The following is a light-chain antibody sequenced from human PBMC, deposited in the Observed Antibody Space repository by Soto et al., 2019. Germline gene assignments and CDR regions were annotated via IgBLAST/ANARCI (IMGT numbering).Light chain of an antibody. CDR3: QQYNNWWT. CDR2: GAS. CDR1: QSVSSN. J-gene: IGKJ1*01. Sequence: EIVMTQSPATLSVSPGERATLSCRASQSVSSNLAWYQQKPGQAPRLLIYGASTRATAMPAKFSGSGSGTEFTLTISSLQSEDFAVYYCQQYNNWWTFGQGTKVEIK. V-gene: IGKV3-15*01.